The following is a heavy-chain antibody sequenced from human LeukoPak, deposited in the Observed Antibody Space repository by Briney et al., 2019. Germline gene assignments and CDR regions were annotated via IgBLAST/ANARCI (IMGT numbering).Heavy chain of an antibody. J-gene: IGHJ4*02. Sequence: PGGSLRLSCTASGFSLHNYWMTWVRQGPGKGLEWVANIEGDARSQYYGDPVEGRFTISRDNAKNSLYLQMDSLRAEDTATYYCARVIVAVVGQSDHYDSWGPGTVVTVSS. CDR1: GFSLHNYW. V-gene: IGHV3-7*03. D-gene: IGHD6-19*01. CDR2: IEGDARSQ. CDR3: ARVIVAVVGQSDHYDS.